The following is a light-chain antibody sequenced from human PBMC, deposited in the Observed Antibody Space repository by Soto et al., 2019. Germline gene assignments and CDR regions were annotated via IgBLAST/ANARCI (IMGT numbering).Light chain of an antibody. CDR1: QSVSSSY. J-gene: IGKJ2*01. V-gene: IGKV3-20*01. Sequence: EIVLTQSPGTLSLSPGERATLSCRASQSVSSSYLAWYQQKPGQAPRLLIYGASSRATGIPDRFSGSGSGTDFTLTIRRLEPEDFAVYYCQQYGRLPPYTFGQGTKLEIK. CDR3: QQYGRLPPYT. CDR2: GAS.